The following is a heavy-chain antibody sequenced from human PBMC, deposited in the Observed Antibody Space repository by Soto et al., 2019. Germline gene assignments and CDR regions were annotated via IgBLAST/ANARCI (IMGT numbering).Heavy chain of an antibody. CDR2: ISHRGST. Sequence: KASETLSLTCAVSGGSISSGGYSWSWIRQPPGMGLEWVGYISHRGSTSYNPSLKSRVTISVDMSKNQLSLKLTSVTAADTAVYYCARARGSDSSSWYKQFDYWGQGALVTVSS. D-gene: IGHD6-13*01. CDR1: GGSISSGGYS. CDR3: ARARGSDSSSWYKQFDY. V-gene: IGHV4-30-2*01. J-gene: IGHJ4*02.